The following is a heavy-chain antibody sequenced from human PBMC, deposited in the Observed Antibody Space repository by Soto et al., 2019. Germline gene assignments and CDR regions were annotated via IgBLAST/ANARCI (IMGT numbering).Heavy chain of an antibody. CDR3: ARERRDGYNHRYYYGMDV. D-gene: IGHD5-12*01. J-gene: IGHJ6*02. V-gene: IGHV4-4*07. CDR1: GGSISSYY. CDR2: IYTSGST. Sequence: SETLSLTCTVSGGSISSYYWSWIRQPAGKGLEWIGRIYTSGSTNYNPSLKSRVTMSVDTSKNQFSLKLSSVTAADTAVYYCARERRDGYNHRYYYGMDVWGQGTTVTVSS.